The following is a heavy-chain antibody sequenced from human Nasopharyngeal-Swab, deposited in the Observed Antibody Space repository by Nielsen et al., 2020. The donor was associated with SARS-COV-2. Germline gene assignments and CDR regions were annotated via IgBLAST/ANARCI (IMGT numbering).Heavy chain of an antibody. Sequence: SETLSLTCAVSGGSVSSNDWWTWVRQSPGKGLEWIGEVSHSGSINYNPSLKSRVTLSMDKSKRQFSLRLTSVSAADTAVYFCARGDLVVVPSPILGLGPFFYYFHLDVWGKGTTVIVSS. J-gene: IGHJ6*03. D-gene: IGHD2-2*01. CDR3: ARGDLVVVPSPILGLGPFFYYFHLDV. CDR1: GGSVSSNDW. CDR2: VSHSGSI. V-gene: IGHV4-4*02.